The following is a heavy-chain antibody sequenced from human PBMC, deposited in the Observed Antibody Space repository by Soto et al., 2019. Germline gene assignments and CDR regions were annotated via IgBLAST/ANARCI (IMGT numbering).Heavy chain of an antibody. CDR3: ARRNNWKDVSGMDV. D-gene: IGHD1-20*01. Sequence: PSETLSLTCTVSGGSISSSSYYWGWIRQPPGKGLEWIGSIYYSGSTYYNPSLKSRVTISVDTSKNQFSLKLSSVTAADTAVYYCARRNNWKDVSGMDVWGQGTKVTVSS. CDR1: GGSISSSSYY. J-gene: IGHJ6*02. CDR2: IYYSGST. V-gene: IGHV4-39*01.